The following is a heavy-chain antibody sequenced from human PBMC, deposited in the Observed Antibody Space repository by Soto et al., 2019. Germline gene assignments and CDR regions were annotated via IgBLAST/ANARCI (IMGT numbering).Heavy chain of an antibody. J-gene: IGHJ4*02. V-gene: IGHV3-30-3*01. Sequence: QVQLEESGGGVVQPGRSLRLSCTVSGFTFSSYAMQWVRQAPGKGLEWVAVISYDGSNKNYSDSVKGRFTISRDNSKNTLYLQMNSLRTEDTAVYYCAKELERHFDYWGQGTLVTVSS. CDR2: ISYDGSNK. D-gene: IGHD1-1*01. CDR3: AKELERHFDY. CDR1: GFTFSSYA.